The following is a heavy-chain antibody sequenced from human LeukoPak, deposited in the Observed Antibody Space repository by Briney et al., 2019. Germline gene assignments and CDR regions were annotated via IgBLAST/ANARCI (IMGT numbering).Heavy chain of an antibody. J-gene: IGHJ4*02. Sequence: SGGSLRLFCAASGFTFSSYDMHWVRQATGKGLEWVSAIGTAGDTYHPGSVKGRFTISRENAKNSLYLQMNSLRAGDTAVYYCARDRGGSQLDYWGQGTLVTVSS. CDR2: IGTAGDT. V-gene: IGHV3-13*01. D-gene: IGHD3-16*01. CDR1: GFTFSSYD. CDR3: ARDRGGSQLDY.